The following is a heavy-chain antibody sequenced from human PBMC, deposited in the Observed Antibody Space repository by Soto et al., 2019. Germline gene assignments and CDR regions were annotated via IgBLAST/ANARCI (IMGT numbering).Heavy chain of an antibody. Sequence: GGSLRLSCAASGFTFSSYAMSWVRQAPGKGLEWVSAISGSGGSTYYADSVKGRFTISRDNPKNTLYLQMNSLRAEDTAVYYCAKDVGPGSNYYYGMDVWGQGTTVTVSS. CDR3: AKDVGPGSNYYYGMDV. D-gene: IGHD1-26*01. CDR2: ISGSGGST. J-gene: IGHJ6*02. CDR1: GFTFSSYA. V-gene: IGHV3-23*01.